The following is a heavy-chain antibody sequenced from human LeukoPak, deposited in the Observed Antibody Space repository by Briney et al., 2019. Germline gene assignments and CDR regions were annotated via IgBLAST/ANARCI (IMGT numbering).Heavy chain of an antibody. J-gene: IGHJ5*02. CDR3: ARVSLYSSSGQNWFDP. D-gene: IGHD6-13*01. V-gene: IGHV3-21*01. Sequence: GGSLRLSCAASGFTFSSYSMNWVRQAPGKGLEWVSSISSSSSYIYYADSVKGRFTISRDNAKNSLYLQMNSLRAEDTAVYYCARVSLYSSSGQNWFDPWGQGTLVTVSS. CDR1: GFTFSSYS. CDR2: ISSSSSYI.